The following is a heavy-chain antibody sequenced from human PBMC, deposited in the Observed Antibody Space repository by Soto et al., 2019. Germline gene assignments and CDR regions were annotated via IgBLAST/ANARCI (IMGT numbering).Heavy chain of an antibody. CDR3: ARQSSGGYSGYDYVGGNFDY. D-gene: IGHD5-12*01. V-gene: IGHV3-11*01. CDR1: GFTFSDYY. Sequence: GGSLRLSCAASGFTFSDYYMSWIRQAPGKGLEWVSYISSSGSTIYYADSVKGRFTISRDNAKNSLYLQMNSLRAEDTAVYYCARQSSGGYSGYDYVGGNFDYWGQGTLVTVSS. J-gene: IGHJ4*02. CDR2: ISSSGSTI.